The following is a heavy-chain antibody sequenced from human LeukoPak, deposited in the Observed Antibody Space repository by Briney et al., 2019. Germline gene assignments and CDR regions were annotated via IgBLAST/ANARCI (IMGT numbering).Heavy chain of an antibody. D-gene: IGHD2-15*01. CDR1: GFTFTAYA. Sequence: GGSLRLSCSASGFTFTAYAMHWVRQAPGKGLEYVSAISSNGGSTYYADSVKGRFTISRDNSKSTLYLQMNSLRGEDTAVYYCAKSREIVVVVVATDSWGQGTLVTVSS. V-gene: IGHV3-64*04. CDR2: ISSNGGST. CDR3: AKSREIVVVVVATDS. J-gene: IGHJ4*02.